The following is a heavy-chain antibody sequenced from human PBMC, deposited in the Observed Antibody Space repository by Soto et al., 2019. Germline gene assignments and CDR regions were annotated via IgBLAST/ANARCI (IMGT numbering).Heavy chain of an antibody. J-gene: IGHJ6*02. V-gene: IGHV3-66*01. CDR3: VRENYYYGMDV. CDR1: GFTFSSYA. CDR2: INSAGST. Sequence: AGGSLRLSCAASGFTFSSYAMSWVRQAPGKGLEWVSAINSAGSTFYADSVKGRFTISRDNSKNTLYLQMNSLRVEDTAMYYCVRENYYYGMDVWGQGTAVTVSS.